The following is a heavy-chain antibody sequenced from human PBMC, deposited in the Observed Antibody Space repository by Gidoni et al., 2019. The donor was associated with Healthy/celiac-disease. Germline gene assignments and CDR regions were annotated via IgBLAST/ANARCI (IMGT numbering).Heavy chain of an antibody. CDR2: IYYSGST. V-gene: IGHV4-59*01. Sequence: QVQLQESGPGLVKPSETLSLTCTVSGGSISSYYWSWIRQPPGKGLEWIGYIYYSGSTNYNPSLKSRVTISVDTSKNQFSLKLSYVTAADTAVYYCARYLVWGSYYDSSGGPFDYWGQGTLVTVSS. D-gene: IGHD3-22*01. J-gene: IGHJ4*02. CDR3: ARYLVWGSYYDSSGGPFDY. CDR1: GGSISSYY.